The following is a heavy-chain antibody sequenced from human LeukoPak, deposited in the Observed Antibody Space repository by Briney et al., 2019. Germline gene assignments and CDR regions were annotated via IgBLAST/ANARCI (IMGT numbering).Heavy chain of an antibody. J-gene: IGHJ4*02. CDR2: ISGSGGST. Sequence: GGSLRLSCAASGFPFSSYAMSWVRQAPGKGLGWVSAISGSGGSTYYADSVKGRFTISRDNSKNTLYLQMNSLRAEDTAVYYCAKGPRIVGATYFDYWGQGTLVTVSS. V-gene: IGHV3-23*01. CDR1: GFPFSSYA. CDR3: AKGPRIVGATYFDY. D-gene: IGHD1-26*01.